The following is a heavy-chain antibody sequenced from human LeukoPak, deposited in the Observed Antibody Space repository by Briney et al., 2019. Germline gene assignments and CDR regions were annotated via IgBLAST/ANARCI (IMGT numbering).Heavy chain of an antibody. J-gene: IGHJ6*03. D-gene: IGHD6-6*01. CDR1: GYTFTSYD. Sequence: ASVKVSCKASGYTFTSYDINWVRQATGQGLEWMGWMNPNSGNTGYAQKFQGRVTITRNTSISTAYMELNSLRSEDTAVYYCARGRCSSSSGRSNRRYNYYYYMDVWGKGTTVTVSS. CDR2: MNPNSGNT. CDR3: ARGRCSSSSGRSNRRYNYYYYMDV. V-gene: IGHV1-8*03.